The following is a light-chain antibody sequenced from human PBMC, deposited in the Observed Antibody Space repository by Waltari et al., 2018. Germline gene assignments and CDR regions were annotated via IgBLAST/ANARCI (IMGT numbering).Light chain of an antibody. Sequence: HSALAQPASVSGSPGQSITISCTGTSSYVGGYNYVSWYQQYPGKAPRLMIYDVNNRPSGVSNRFSGSKSGNTASLTISGLQAEDEADYYCSSFTRTNSWVFGGGTKLTVL. CDR3: SSFTRTNSWV. J-gene: IGLJ3*02. CDR1: SSYVGGYNY. CDR2: DVN. V-gene: IGLV2-14*03.